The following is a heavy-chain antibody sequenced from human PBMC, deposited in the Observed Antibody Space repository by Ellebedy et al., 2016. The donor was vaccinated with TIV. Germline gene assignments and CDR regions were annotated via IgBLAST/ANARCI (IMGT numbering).Heavy chain of an antibody. CDR1: GFTFSSYD. D-gene: IGHD5-24*01. J-gene: IGHJ3*02. Sequence: GESLKISCAASGFTFSSYDMNWVRQATGKSLEWVSAIGTAGDTYYPGSVKGRFTISRENAKNSLYLQMNSLRAEDTAVYNCTRGGLGMASDAFDIWGQGTKVIVSS. V-gene: IGHV3-13*01. CDR3: TRGGLGMASDAFDI. CDR2: IGTAGDT.